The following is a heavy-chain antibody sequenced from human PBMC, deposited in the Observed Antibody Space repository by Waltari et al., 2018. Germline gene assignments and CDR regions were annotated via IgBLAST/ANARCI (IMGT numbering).Heavy chain of an antibody. CDR2: MNQDGNER. V-gene: IGHV3-7*01. Sequence: EVDLVESGGGLVQPGESLTLSCAASGFTFISYWMTWVRRAPGGGLEWGANMNQDGNERNYVDSVKGRFTISRDNAKNSLYLQMNSLRAEDTALYYCVRGQNADYGGQGALVTVSS. CDR3: VRGQNADY. CDR1: GFTFISYW. J-gene: IGHJ4*02.